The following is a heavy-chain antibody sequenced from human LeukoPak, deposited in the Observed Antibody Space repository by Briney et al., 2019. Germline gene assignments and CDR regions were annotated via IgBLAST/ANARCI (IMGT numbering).Heavy chain of an antibody. CDR2: IKQDGSEK. Sequence: PGGSLRLSCAASKFIFSNYWMSWVRQAPGKGLEWVANIKQDGSEKYYVDSVKGRFTISRDNAKNSLYLQMNSLRAEDTAVYYCARAANYARDCWGQGTLVTVSS. CDR3: ARAANYARDC. J-gene: IGHJ4*02. V-gene: IGHV3-7*03. CDR1: KFIFSNYW. D-gene: IGHD4/OR15-4a*01.